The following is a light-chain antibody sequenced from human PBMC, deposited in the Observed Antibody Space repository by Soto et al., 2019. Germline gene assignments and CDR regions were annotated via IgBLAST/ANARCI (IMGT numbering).Light chain of an antibody. J-gene: IGKJ4*01. CDR3: QQYDNLPLT. V-gene: IGKV1-33*01. CDR1: QDISHC. Sequence: DIQMTQSPSSLFASVGDRVTITCRASQDISHCLNWYQQKPGKAPKLLIYDASNLETGVPSRFSGSGSGTDFTFTISSLQPEDIATYYCQQYDNLPLTFGGGTKVDIK. CDR2: DAS.